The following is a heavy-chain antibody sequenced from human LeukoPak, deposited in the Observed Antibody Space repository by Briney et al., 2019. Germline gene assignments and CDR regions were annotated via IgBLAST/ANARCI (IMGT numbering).Heavy chain of an antibody. CDR3: ARDGGYYDSSGSPFLLKFDY. J-gene: IGHJ4*02. CDR2: INPNSGGT. CDR1: GYTFTGYY. D-gene: IGHD3-22*01. Sequence: GASVKVSCKASGYTFTGYYMHWVRQAPGQGLEWMGWINPNSGGTNYAQKFQGRVTMTRDTSISTAYMELSRLRSDDTAVYYCARDGGYYDSSGSPFLLKFDYWGQGTLVTVSS. V-gene: IGHV1-2*02.